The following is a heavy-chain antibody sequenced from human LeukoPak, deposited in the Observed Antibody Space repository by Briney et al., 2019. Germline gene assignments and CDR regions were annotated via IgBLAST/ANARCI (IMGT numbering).Heavy chain of an antibody. CDR1: GFTFSGFW. V-gene: IGHV3-7*03. CDR2: INSDGSEG. D-gene: IGHD6-6*01. J-gene: IGHJ3*01. Sequence: GCLRLSCAVSGFTFSGFWMSWSRQAPGKGLEWVASINSDGSEGYYADVVKGRFTISRDNAKNSLYLQINSLRAEDTAVYYCARSSYSSSSSVWGRGTMVTVSS. CDR3: ARSSYSSSSSV.